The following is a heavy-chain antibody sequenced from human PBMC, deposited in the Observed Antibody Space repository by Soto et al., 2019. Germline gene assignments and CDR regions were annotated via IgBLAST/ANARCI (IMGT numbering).Heavy chain of an antibody. CDR1: GFTFSSYA. CDR2: ISGSGGST. D-gene: IGHD5-18*01. J-gene: IGHJ4*02. CDR3: AFGYSYGYFAY. V-gene: IGHV3-23*01. Sequence: GVLRLSCAASGFTFSSYAMSWVRQAPGKGLEWVSAISGSGGSTYYADSVKGRFTISRDNSKDTLYLQMNSLRAEDTAVYYCAFGYSYGYFAYWGQGTLVTVSS.